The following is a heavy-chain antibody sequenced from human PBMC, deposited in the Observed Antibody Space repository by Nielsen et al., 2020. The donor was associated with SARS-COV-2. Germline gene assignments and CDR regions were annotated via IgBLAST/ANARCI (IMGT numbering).Heavy chain of an antibody. CDR3: ARGGIAAAGTPYYYYMDV. V-gene: IGHV1-3*01. CDR1: GYTFTSYG. CDR2: INAGNGNT. D-gene: IGHD6-13*01. Sequence: ASVTVSCMASGYTFTSYGISWVRQAPGQRLEWMGWINAGNGNTKYSQKFQGRVTITRDTSASTAYMELSSLRSEDTAVYYCARGGIAAAGTPYYYYMDVWGKGTTVTVSS. J-gene: IGHJ6*03.